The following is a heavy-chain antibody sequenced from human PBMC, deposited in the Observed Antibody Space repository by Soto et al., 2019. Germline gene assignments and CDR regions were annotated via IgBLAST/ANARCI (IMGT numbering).Heavy chain of an antibody. V-gene: IGHV1-2*02. J-gene: IGHJ5*02. CDR3: ARDPLYRRLTRYNWFDP. Sequence: ASVKVSCKASGYTFTGYYMHWVRQAPGQGLEWMGWINPNSGGTNYAQKFQGRVTMTRDTSISTAYMELSRLRSDDTAVYYCARDPLYRRLTRYNWFDPWGQRTLLTVSS. CDR2: INPNSGGT. D-gene: IGHD2-21*01. CDR1: GYTFTGYY.